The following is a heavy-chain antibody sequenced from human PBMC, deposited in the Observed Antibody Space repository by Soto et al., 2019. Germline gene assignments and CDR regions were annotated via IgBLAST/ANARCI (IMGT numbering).Heavy chain of an antibody. CDR3: ARHWGFWADY. Sequence: QVQLQESGPGLVKPSETLSLTCTVSGGSISSYYWSWIRQPPGKGLEWIGYIYYSGSTNYTPSLTSRVTISVDTTKNQFSLKLSSVTAADTAVYYCARHWGFWADYWGQGTLVTVSS. D-gene: IGHD3-16*01. J-gene: IGHJ4*02. V-gene: IGHV4-59*08. CDR2: IYYSGST. CDR1: GGSISSYY.